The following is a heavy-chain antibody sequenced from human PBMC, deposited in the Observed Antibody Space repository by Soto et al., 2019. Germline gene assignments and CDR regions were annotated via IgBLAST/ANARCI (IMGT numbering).Heavy chain of an antibody. CDR3: AKGGREGYDYIWGSYRLRYFDY. V-gene: IGHV3-23*01. CDR1: GFTFSSYA. J-gene: IGHJ4*02. Sequence: EVQLLESGGGLVQPGGSLRLSCAASGFTFSSYAMSWVRQAPGKGLEWVSAISGSGGSTYYADSVKGRFTISRDNSKNTLYLQMNSLRAEDTAVYYCAKGGREGYDYIWGSYRLRYFDYGGQGTLVTVSS. D-gene: IGHD3-16*02. CDR2: ISGSGGST.